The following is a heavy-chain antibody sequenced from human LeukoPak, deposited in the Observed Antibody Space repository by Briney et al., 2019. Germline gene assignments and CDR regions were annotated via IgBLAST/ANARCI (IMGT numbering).Heavy chain of an antibody. V-gene: IGHV3-30*03. CDR3: AIPAAAGWEGMDV. J-gene: IGHJ6*02. Sequence: GGSLRLSCAASGFTFSSYGMHWVRQAPGKGLEWVAVISYDGSNKYYADSVKGRFTISRDNSKNTLYLQMNSLRAEDTAVYYCAIPAAAGWEGMDVWGQGTTVTVSS. CDR1: GFTFSSYG. D-gene: IGHD6-13*01. CDR2: ISYDGSNK.